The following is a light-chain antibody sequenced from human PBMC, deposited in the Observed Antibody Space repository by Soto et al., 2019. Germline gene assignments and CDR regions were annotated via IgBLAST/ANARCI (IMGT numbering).Light chain of an antibody. V-gene: IGKV1-6*01. CDR1: QGVRND. Sequence: AIQMTQSPSSLSASVGDRVTITCRASQGVRNDVGWYQQKPGKAPKVLIYAGSSLQSGVPSRFSGSGSVTDFTLTISSLQPEDSATYYCLQDYSFPLTFGGGTKVGI. J-gene: IGKJ4*01. CDR3: LQDYSFPLT. CDR2: AGS.